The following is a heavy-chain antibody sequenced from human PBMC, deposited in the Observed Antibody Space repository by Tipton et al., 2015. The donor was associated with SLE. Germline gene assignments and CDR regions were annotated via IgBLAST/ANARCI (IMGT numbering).Heavy chain of an antibody. CDR3: ARHPRHITASGTYPKAGSQH. CDR1: GGSISSSSYY. D-gene: IGHD3-10*01. Sequence: TLSLTCTVSGGSISSSSYYWGWIRQPPGKGLEWIRSIYYSGSTNYNPSLKSRVTMSIDTSKNQFSLNLNSVTAADTAVYYCARHPRHITASGTYPKAGSQHWGQGTLVIVSS. V-gene: IGHV4-39*01. J-gene: IGHJ1*01. CDR2: IYYSGST.